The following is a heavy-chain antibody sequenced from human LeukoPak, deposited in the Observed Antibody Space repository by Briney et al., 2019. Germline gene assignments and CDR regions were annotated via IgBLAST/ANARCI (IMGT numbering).Heavy chain of an antibody. Sequence: GRSLRLSCTASGFTFGDYAMSWFRQAPGKGLEWVGRIKSKTDGGTTDCAAPVKGRFTISRDDSKNTLYLQMNSLKTEDTAVYYCTTDPGNYDILTGYYFSYWGQGTLVTVSS. CDR1: GFTFGDYA. J-gene: IGHJ4*02. CDR2: IKSKTDGGTT. CDR3: TTDPGNYDILTGYYFSY. V-gene: IGHV3-15*01. D-gene: IGHD3-9*01.